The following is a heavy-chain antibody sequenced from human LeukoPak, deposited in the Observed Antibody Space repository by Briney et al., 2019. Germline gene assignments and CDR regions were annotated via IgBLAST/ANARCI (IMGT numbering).Heavy chain of an antibody. CDR3: ARENPGDIEVAEAFDI. D-gene: IGHD6-19*01. J-gene: IGHJ3*02. V-gene: IGHV3-66*01. CDR1: GFPVRNNY. Sequence: GGSLRLSCAASGFPVRNNYMHWVRQAPGKGLEWVSVIYGGRSTNYADSVTGRFTISRDDSKNTLYLQMNSLTAADTALYYCARENPGDIEVAEAFDIWGQGTMVTVSS. CDR2: IYGGRST.